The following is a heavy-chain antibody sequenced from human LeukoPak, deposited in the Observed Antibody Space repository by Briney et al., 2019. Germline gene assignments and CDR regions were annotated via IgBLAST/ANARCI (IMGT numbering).Heavy chain of an antibody. CDR1: GGTFSSYA. J-gene: IGHJ4*02. D-gene: IGHD3-3*01. Sequence: GASVKVSCKASGGTFSSYAISWVRQAPGQGLEWMGGIIPIFGTANYAQKFQGRVTITTDESTSTAYMELSSLRSEDTAVYYCAAGFWSGYLDYWGQGTLVTVSS. CDR3: AAGFWSGYLDY. V-gene: IGHV1-69*05. CDR2: IIPIFGTA.